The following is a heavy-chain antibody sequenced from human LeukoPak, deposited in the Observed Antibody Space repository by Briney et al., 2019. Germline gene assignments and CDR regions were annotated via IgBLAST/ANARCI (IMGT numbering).Heavy chain of an antibody. CDR2: IYYSGST. J-gene: IGHJ4*02. V-gene: IGHV4-59*01. Sequence: SETLSLTCTVSGGSISSYYWSWIRQPPGKGLEWIGYIYYSGSTNYNPSLKSRVTISVDTPKNQFSLKLSSVTAADTAVYYCARGWIQLWSLDYWGQGTLVTVSS. CDR3: ARGWIQLWSLDY. D-gene: IGHD5-18*01. CDR1: GGSISSYY.